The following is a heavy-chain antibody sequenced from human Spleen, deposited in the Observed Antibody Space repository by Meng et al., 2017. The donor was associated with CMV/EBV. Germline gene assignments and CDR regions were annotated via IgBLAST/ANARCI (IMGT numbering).Heavy chain of an antibody. Sequence: ASVKVSCKASGYTFTGYYIHWVRQAPGQGLEWMGWIDPNSGGTNYAQKFQGRVTMTRDTSISTAYMELSRLRSDDTAVYYCARDLAAGYSYGYPDYWGQGTLVTVSS. D-gene: IGHD5-18*01. J-gene: IGHJ4*02. CDR1: GYTFTGYY. CDR3: ARDLAAGYSYGYPDY. CDR2: IDPNSGGT. V-gene: IGHV1-2*02.